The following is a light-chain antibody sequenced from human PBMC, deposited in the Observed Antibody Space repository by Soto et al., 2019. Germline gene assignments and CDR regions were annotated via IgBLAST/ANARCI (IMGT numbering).Light chain of an antibody. V-gene: IGLV2-8*01. CDR1: SSDVGRYNY. CDR2: EVS. Sequence: QSALTQPPSASGSPGQSVTISCTGTSSDVGRYNYVSWYQQHPGKAPKLMIYEVSKWPSGIPDRFSGSKFGNTASLTVSGLQAEDEAHYYCSSYAGINNCDVGFGGGTQLTVL. J-gene: IGLJ2*01. CDR3: SSYAGINNCDVG.